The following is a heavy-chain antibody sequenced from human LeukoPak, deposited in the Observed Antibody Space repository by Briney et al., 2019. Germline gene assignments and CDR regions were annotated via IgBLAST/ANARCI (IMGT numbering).Heavy chain of an antibody. V-gene: IGHV1-2*04. CDR3: ARVVYSHGYCDRVTCPNWFDP. CDR2: INPKTGDT. Sequence: GASVKVSCKTSGYIFTYYYIHWVRQAPGQGLEWMGLINPKTGDTNSAQKFQRWVTMTRDTSISTAYMELNRLALDDTAVYYCARVVYSHGYCDRVTCPNWFDPWGQGTLVTVSS. J-gene: IGHJ5*02. CDR1: GYIFTYYY. D-gene: IGHD2-2*03.